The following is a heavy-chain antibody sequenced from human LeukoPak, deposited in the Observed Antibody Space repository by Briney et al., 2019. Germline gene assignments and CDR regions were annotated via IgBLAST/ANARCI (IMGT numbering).Heavy chain of an antibody. CDR1: GFTLSEYY. CDR3: ARDRFGLFDH. D-gene: IGHD3-10*01. J-gene: IGHJ4*02. V-gene: IGHV3-11*01. Sequence: GGSLRLSCAASGFTLSEYYMSWIRQAPGKGLEWISYMSSCGATIHYADSVKGRFTISRDNAKNSLFLQINSPRAEDTAVYYCARDRFGLFDHWGQGILVTVSS. CDR2: MSSCGATI.